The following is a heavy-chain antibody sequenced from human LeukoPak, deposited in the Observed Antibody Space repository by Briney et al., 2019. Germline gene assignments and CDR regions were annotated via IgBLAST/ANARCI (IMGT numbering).Heavy chain of an antibody. CDR3: ARGPYYDILTGYYPPDY. V-gene: IGHV3-7*03. D-gene: IGHD3-9*01. CDR2: IKQDGSEK. J-gene: IGHJ4*02. Sequence: GGSLRLSCAASGFTFSSYAMSWVRQAPGKGLEWVANIKQDGSEKYYVDSVKGRFTISRDNAKNSLYLQMNSLRAEDTAVYYCARGPYYDILTGYYPPDYWGQGTLVTVSS. CDR1: GFTFSSYA.